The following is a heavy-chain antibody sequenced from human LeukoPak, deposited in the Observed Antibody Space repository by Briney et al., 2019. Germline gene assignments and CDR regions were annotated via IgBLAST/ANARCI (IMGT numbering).Heavy chain of an antibody. CDR2: ISYDGRKK. CDR3: ANRGSGSYFDN. D-gene: IGHD1-26*01. J-gene: IGHJ4*02. CDR1: GFTFSDYG. V-gene: IGHV3-30*18. Sequence: GRSLRLSCAASGFTFSDYGMNWVRQAPDKGLEWVAVISYDGRKKYYADTVKGRFTVSRDNSKNTQYLQMNSLRAEDTAVYYCANRGSGSYFDNWGQGTLVTVSS.